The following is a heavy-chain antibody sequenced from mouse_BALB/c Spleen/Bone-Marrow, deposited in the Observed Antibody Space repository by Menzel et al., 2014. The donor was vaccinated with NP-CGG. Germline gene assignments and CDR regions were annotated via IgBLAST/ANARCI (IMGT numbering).Heavy chain of an antibody. CDR2: IWGDGST. Sequence: VKVVDSGPGLVAPSQSLSITCTVSGFSLTGYGVSWVRQPPGKGLEWLGMIWGDGSTDYNSALKSRLSISKDNSKSQVFLKMNSLQTDDTARYYCARDSFLITRALDYWGQGTSVTVSS. CDR1: GFSLTGYG. D-gene: IGHD2-4*01. V-gene: IGHV2-6-7*01. CDR3: ARDSFLITRALDY. J-gene: IGHJ4*01.